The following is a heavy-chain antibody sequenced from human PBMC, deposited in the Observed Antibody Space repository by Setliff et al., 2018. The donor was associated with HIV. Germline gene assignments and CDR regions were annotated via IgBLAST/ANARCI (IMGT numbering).Heavy chain of an antibody. V-gene: IGHV7-4-1*02. CDR3: ARVRNWSDY. J-gene: IGHJ4*02. CDR2: INTHTGNP. Sequence: ASVKVSCKASGYSFTSLGLTWVRQAPGQGLEWMGWINTHTGNPTYAQGFTGCFVFSLDTSVSTAYLQISSLKPEDTGVYYCARVRNWSDYWGQGTLVTVSS. CDR1: GYSFTSLG.